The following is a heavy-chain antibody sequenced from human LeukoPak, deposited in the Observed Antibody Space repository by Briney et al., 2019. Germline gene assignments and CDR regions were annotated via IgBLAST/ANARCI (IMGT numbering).Heavy chain of an antibody. CDR2: INAGNGNT. CDR3: ARGVASTSSSAEVDY. J-gene: IGHJ4*02. CDR1: GYTFTNYA. D-gene: IGHD6-6*01. Sequence: ASVKVSCKASGYTFTNYAMHWVRQAPGQRLEWMGWINAGNGNTKYSQKFQGRVTITGDTSASTAYMDLSSLRSEDTAVYYCARGVASTSSSAEVDYWGQGTLVTVSS. V-gene: IGHV1-3*01.